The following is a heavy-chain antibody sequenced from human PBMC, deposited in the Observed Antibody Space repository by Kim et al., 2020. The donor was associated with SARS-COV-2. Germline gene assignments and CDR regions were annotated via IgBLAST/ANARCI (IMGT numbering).Heavy chain of an antibody. CDR2: INQDGSYI. D-gene: IGHD6-13*01. CDR3: VRDFSPVYSDHWYDAFD. J-gene: IGHJ3*02. CDR1: GFTLSSDW. Sequence: GGSLRLSCAASGFTLSSDWMIWVRQAPGRGLEWVANINQDGSYIQFVDSVKGRFTISRDNAKNSVHLQMNSLRAEDTAVYYRVRDFSPVYSDHWYDAFD. V-gene: IGHV3-7*01.